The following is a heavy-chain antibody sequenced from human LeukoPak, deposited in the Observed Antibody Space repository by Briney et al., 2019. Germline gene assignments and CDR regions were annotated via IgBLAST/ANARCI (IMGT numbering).Heavy chain of an antibody. J-gene: IGHJ5*02. CDR1: GYTFTSSY. CDR3: ASLFSSGPLGGP. Sequence: ASVKVSCKASGYTFTSSYMHWVRQAPGQGLEWMGIINPSGGSTSYAQKFQGRVTMTRDTSTSTVYMELSSLRSEDTAVYYCASLFSSGPLGGPWGQGTLVTVSS. D-gene: IGHD3-22*01. V-gene: IGHV1-46*01. CDR2: INPSGGST.